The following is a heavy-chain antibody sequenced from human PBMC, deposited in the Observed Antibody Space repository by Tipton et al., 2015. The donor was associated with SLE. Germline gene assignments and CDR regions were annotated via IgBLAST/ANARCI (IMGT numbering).Heavy chain of an antibody. CDR1: GGSMTSNNYN. CDR2: VDYIGGT. Sequence: LRLSCSVSGGSMTSNNYNWAWIRQPPGKGLEWIATVDYIGGTYPDPSLRRRVSILLDTSKNYFSLNLTSVTAADTAVYYCAGGDDFWSGYPKIKLDPWGQGTLVTVSS. V-gene: IGHV4-39*07. CDR3: AGGDDFWSGYPKIKLDP. J-gene: IGHJ5*02. D-gene: IGHD3-3*01.